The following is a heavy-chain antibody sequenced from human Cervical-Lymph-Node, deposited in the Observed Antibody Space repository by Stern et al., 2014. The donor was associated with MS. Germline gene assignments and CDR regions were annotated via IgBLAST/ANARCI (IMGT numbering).Heavy chain of an antibody. D-gene: IGHD2-2*01. V-gene: IGHV3-23*04. J-gene: IGHJ6*02. CDR2: ISDRGVYT. CDR1: GYTFRTYA. CDR3: AKDLGRGVVVVPLYGLDV. Sequence: EQMVESGGGLVQPGGSLRISCAASGYTFRTYAFSWVRQAPGKGMEWVSRISDRGVYTYYADSVKGRFTISRDNSKSMLYLEMQSLRAEDTAVYHCAKDLGRGVVVVPLYGLDVWGQGTTVTVSS.